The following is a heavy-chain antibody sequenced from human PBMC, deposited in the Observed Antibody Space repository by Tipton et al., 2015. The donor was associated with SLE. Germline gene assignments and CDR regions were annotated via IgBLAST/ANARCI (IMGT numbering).Heavy chain of an antibody. CDR1: GGSSSTYY. V-gene: IGHV4-34*01. CDR2: INHSGST. CDR3: ALYRGGYSNGWDGWYYYGMDV. D-gene: IGHD6-19*01. J-gene: IGHJ6*02. Sequence: TLSLTCAVYGGSSSTYYWSWIRQSPGKGLEWIGEINHSGSTNFNPSLKSRVTMSVDTSKNQFSLKLSSMTAADTAVYYCALYRGGYSNGWDGWYYYGMDVWGQGTTVTVSS.